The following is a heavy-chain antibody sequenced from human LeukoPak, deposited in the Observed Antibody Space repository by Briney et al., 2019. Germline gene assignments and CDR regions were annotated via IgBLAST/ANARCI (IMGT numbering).Heavy chain of an antibody. CDR3: AKAALVRGVLRSHFDY. CDR2: ISSSRNFT. CDR1: GFTFSDYA. J-gene: IGHJ4*02. V-gene: IGHV3-23*01. D-gene: IGHD3-10*01. Sequence: PGGSLRLSCTASGFTFSDYAMTWARQAQGKGLGWVSTISSSRNFTHYADSVKGRFTISRDNSKKTLYLQLSSLRAEDTAVYYCAKAALVRGVLRSHFDYWGQGSLVTVSS.